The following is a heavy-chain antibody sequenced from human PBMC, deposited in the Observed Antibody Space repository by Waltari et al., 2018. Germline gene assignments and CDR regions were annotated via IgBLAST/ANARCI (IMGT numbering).Heavy chain of an antibody. D-gene: IGHD6-19*01. CDR2: INHSGST. J-gene: IGHJ4*02. CDR3: NTGIAVAGTDY. Sequence: VKLQQWGAGLWKPSETLSLTCAVYGGSCSGYYWSWIRQPPGKGLEWIGEINHSGSTNYNPSLKSRVTISVDTSKNQFSLKLSSVTAADTAVYYCNTGIAVAGTDYWGQGTLVTVSS. CDR1: GGSCSGYY. V-gene: IGHV4-34*01.